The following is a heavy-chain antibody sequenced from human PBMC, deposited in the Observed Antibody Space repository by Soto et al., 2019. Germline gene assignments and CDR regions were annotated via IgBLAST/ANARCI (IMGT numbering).Heavy chain of an antibody. CDR2: IYYSGST. D-gene: IGHD6-13*01. CDR3: AREFIAAAGLGFAY. Sequence: SETLSLTCTVSGDSISSYYWTWIRQPPGKGLEWIGSIYYSGSTYYNPSLKSRVTISIDTSKNQFSLKLSSVTAADTAVYYCAREFIAAAGLGFAYWGQGTLVTVSS. V-gene: IGHV4-59*01. CDR1: GDSISSYY. J-gene: IGHJ4*02.